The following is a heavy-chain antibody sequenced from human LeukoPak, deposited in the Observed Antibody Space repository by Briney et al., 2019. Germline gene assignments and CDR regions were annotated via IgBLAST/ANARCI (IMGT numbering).Heavy chain of an antibody. D-gene: IGHD6-13*01. CDR2: IYHSGIT. CDR1: GDSITRGSD. J-gene: IGHJ6*03. CDR3: ARRVAGYYYMDV. V-gene: IGHV4-38-2*01. Sequence: SETLSLTCAVSGDSITRGSDWGWTRTPPGKGVEWIGRIYHSGITYYNPSLRRRVTISVDTSKNQLSLRVNSVTAADTAVYYCARRVAGYYYMDVWGKGTTVTVSS.